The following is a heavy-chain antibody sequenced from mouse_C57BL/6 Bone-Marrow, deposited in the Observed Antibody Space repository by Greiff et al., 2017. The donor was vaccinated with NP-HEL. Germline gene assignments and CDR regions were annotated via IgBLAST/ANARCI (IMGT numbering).Heavy chain of an antibody. D-gene: IGHD1-1*01. V-gene: IGHV1-81*01. CDR3: ARTYYCSSSSY. CDR1: GYTFTSSG. J-gene: IGHJ1*03. Sequence: QVQLKQSGAELARPGASVKLSCKASGYTFTSSGISWVKQRPGQGLEWLGEIYPRRGNTYYNEKFKGKATLTADKSSSTAYMELRSLTSEDSAVYFCARTYYCSSSSYWGTGTTVTVSS. CDR2: IYPRRGNT.